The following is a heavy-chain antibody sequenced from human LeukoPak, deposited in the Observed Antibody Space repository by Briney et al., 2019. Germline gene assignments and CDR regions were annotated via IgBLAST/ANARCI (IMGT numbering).Heavy chain of an antibody. V-gene: IGHV4-34*01. CDR2: INHSGST. D-gene: IGHD4-11*01. J-gene: IGHJ4*02. Sequence: SETLSLTCAVYGGSFSGYYWSWIRQPPGKGLEWIGEINHSGSTNYNPSLKSRVTISVDTSKNQFSLELSSVTAADTAVYYCARGLSRLPSGGYWGQGTLVTVSS. CDR3: ARGLSRLPSGGY. CDR1: GGSFSGYY.